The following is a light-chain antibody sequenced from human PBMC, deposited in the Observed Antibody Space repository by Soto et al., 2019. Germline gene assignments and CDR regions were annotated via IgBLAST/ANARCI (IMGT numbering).Light chain of an antibody. CDR2: TAS. CDR3: QQSYNPPVS. Sequence: DIQLSQSPSFLSASVGDKVTITCRASQTINSYLNWYQHKVGTAPKLLIYTASTLQSGVPTRFSGSGSGTDFTLTITSLQPEDFATYYCQQSYNPPVSFGQGTRLEI. CDR1: QTINSY. J-gene: IGKJ2*03. V-gene: IGKV1-39*01.